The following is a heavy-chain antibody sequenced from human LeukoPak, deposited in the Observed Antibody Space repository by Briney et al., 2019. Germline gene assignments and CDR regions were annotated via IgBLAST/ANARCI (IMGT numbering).Heavy chain of an antibody. CDR1: GGSISSYY. V-gene: IGHV3-7*01. CDR2: IKQDGTEK. J-gene: IGHJ4*02. Sequence: PSEALSLTCTVSGGSISSYYWSWVRQAPGKGLEWVANIKQDGTEKYYVDSVKGRFTISRDNAKNSLYLQVSSLRVEDTAVYYCARLAKYFYGSETYYFFEHWGQGTPVTASS. CDR3: ARLAKYFYGSETYYFFEH. D-gene: IGHD3-10*01.